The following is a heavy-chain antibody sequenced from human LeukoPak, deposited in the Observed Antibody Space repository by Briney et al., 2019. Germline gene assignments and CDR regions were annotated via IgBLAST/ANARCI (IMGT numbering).Heavy chain of an antibody. V-gene: IGHV3-9*01. CDR2: ISWNSGSI. D-gene: IGHD1-26*01. CDR3: AKGTGRYWTFFDF. Sequence: GGSLRLSCAASGFTFDDFAMHWVRQAPGKCLEWVSGISWNSGSIDYAHSVKGRFTISRDNAKNSLYLQMNSLTPEDTALYYCAKGTGRYWTFFDFWGQGALVSVSS. CDR1: GFTFDDFA. J-gene: IGHJ4*02.